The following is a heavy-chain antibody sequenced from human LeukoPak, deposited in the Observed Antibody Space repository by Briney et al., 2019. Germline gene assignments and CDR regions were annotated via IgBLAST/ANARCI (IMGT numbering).Heavy chain of an antibody. V-gene: IGHV3-30-3*01. CDR1: GFTFSSYA. J-gene: IGHJ4*02. CDR2: ISYDGSNK. Sequence: GGSLRLSCAASGFTFSSYAMHWVRQAPGKGLEWVAVISYDGSNKYYADSVKGRFTISRDNSKSTLYLQMNSLRAEDTAVYYCAREWELTEFDYWGQGTLVTVSS. D-gene: IGHD1-26*01. CDR3: AREWELTEFDY.